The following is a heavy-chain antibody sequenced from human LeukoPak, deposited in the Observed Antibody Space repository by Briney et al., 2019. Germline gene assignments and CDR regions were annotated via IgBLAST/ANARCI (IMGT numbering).Heavy chain of an antibody. D-gene: IGHD1-26*01. CDR1: GGSISSYY. V-gene: IGHV4-59*08. CDR2: IYYSGST. J-gene: IGHJ6*03. CDR3: AKGIVGATRFYYYMDV. Sequence: PSETLSLTCTVSGGSISSYYWSWIRQPPGKGLEWIGYIYYSGSTNYNPSLKSRVTISVDTSKNQFSLKLSSVTAADTAVYYCAKGIVGATRFYYYMDVWGKGTTVTVSS.